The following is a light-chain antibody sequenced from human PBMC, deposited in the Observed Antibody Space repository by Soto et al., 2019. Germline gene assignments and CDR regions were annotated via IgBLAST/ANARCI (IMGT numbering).Light chain of an antibody. CDR1: QHITND. V-gene: IGKV1-17*01. J-gene: IGKJ2*01. CDR3: LHHNGYPPV. CDR2: LAS. Sequence: DIQMTQSPSSLSASVGDTVTITCRASQHITNDCAWYQQKAGRAPKCLILLASRLQTGVPSRCSGSGAGTEFTLTIRRLQPEDFATYYCLHHNGYPPVFGQGTKVEIK.